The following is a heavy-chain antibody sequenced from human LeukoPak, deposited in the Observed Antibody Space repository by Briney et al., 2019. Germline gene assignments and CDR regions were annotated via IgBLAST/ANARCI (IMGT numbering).Heavy chain of an antibody. V-gene: IGHV3-21*01. D-gene: IGHD3-3*01. CDR1: GFTFSSYS. J-gene: IGHJ3*02. CDR2: ISSSSSYI. Sequence: GGSLRLSCAASGFTFSSYSMNWVRQAPGKGLEWVSSISSSSSYIYYADSVKGRFTISRDNAKNSLYLQMNSLRAEDTAVYYCARGLSDFWSGYFTFDIWGQGTMVTVSS. CDR3: ARGLSDFWSGYFTFDI.